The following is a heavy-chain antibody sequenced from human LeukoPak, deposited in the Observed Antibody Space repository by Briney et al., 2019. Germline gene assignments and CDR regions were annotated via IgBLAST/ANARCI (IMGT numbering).Heavy chain of an antibody. Sequence: PGGSLRLSCAASGFTFSDYYMSWIRQAPGKGLEWVSYISSSGSTIYYADSVKGRFTISRDNAKNSLYLQMSSLRAEDTAVYYCARVSPVTMIVVVTKRWYFQHWGQGTLVTVSS. CDR1: GFTFSDYY. D-gene: IGHD3-22*01. CDR2: ISSSGSTI. V-gene: IGHV3-11*01. J-gene: IGHJ1*01. CDR3: ARVSPVTMIVVVTKRWYFQH.